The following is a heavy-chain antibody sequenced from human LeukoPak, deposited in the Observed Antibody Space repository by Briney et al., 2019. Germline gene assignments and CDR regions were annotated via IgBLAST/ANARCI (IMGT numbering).Heavy chain of an antibody. CDR2: IYNSVRT. CDR3: VRDLVATIDHYYYGMDV. D-gene: IGHD5-12*01. J-gene: IGHJ6*02. Sequence: PSETLSLTCIVSGGSVSSGSYYWSWIRQPPGKGLEWIGYIYNSVRTNYNPSLKSRVTISVDTSKNQLSPKLSSVTAADTAVYFCVRDLVATIDHYYYGMDVWGQRTTVTVSS. V-gene: IGHV4-61*01. CDR1: GGSVSSGSYY.